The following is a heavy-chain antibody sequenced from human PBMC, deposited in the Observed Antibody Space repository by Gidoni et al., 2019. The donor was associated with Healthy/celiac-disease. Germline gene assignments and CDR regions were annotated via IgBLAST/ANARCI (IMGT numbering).Heavy chain of an antibody. V-gene: IGHV1-69*19. CDR3: ARVGLRYDILTGYTD. CDR1: GGTFSSYA. Sequence: QVQLVQSGAEVKKPGSAVKVSCKASGGTFSSYAISWVRQAPGQGLDWMGGIIPIFGTANYAQKFQGRVTITADESTSTAYMELSSLRSEDTAVYYCARVGLRYDILTGYTDWGQGTLVTVSS. J-gene: IGHJ4*02. CDR2: IIPIFGTA. D-gene: IGHD3-9*01.